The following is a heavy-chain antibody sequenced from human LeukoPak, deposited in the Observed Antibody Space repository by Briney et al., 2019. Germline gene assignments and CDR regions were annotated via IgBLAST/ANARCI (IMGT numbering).Heavy chain of an antibody. V-gene: IGHV3-15*01. Sequence: GSLRLFCAALGFTFRNGLMRWVRQAPGKGLEWVGRIKSKTDGGTTDYAAPVKGRFTISRDDSKNTLYLQMNSLKTEDTAVYYCTTEGGAGYAFDIWGQGTMVTVSS. CDR3: TTEGGAGYAFDI. CDR1: GFTFRNGL. CDR2: IKSKTDGGTT. D-gene: IGHD6-13*01. J-gene: IGHJ3*02.